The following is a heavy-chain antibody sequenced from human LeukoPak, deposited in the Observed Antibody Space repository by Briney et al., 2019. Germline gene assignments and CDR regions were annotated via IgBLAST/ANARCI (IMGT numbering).Heavy chain of an antibody. V-gene: IGHV3-33*01. J-gene: IGHJ4*02. CDR3: ARGPWLVSDITSFDY. Sequence: PGGSLRLSCITSGFAFSTYGMHWVRQAPGNGLEWVALIWNDGSKTYHAESVKDRFTISRDNSQNTLYLQMNSLRHEDTAVYYCARGPWLVSDITSFDYWGQGTLVTVSS. CDR1: GFAFSTYG. CDR2: IWNDGSKT. D-gene: IGHD5-18*01.